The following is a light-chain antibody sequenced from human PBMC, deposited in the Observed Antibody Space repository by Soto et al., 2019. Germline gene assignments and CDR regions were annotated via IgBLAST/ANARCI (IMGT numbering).Light chain of an antibody. CDR1: QSVLYTSNNKNY. CDR3: QHYYSTPFT. Sequence: DIVMTQSPDSLAVSLGERATINCKSSQSVLYTSNNKNYLAWYQQKPGQPPKLLIYWASTRESGVPDRFSGSGSGTDFTLTISSLQAEDVAVYYCQHYYSTPFTFGPGTKADIK. CDR2: WAS. J-gene: IGKJ3*01. V-gene: IGKV4-1*01.